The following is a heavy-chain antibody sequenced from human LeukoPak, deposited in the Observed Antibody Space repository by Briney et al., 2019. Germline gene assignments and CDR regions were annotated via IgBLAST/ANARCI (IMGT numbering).Heavy chain of an antibody. D-gene: IGHD1-14*01. V-gene: IGHV4-39*07. CDR3: ARGPTNLEGPYYFDY. Sequence: SETLSLTCTVSGGSISSSSYYWGWIRQPPGKGLEWIGSIYYSGSTYYNPSLKSRVTISVDTSKNQFSLKLSSVTAADTAVYYCARGPTNLEGPYYFDYWGQGTLVTVSS. CDR1: GGSISSSSYY. CDR2: IYYSGST. J-gene: IGHJ4*02.